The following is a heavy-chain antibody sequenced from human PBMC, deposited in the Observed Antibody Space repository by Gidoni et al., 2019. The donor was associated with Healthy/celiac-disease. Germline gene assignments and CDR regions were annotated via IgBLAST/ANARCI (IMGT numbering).Heavy chain of an antibody. CDR2: ISGSGGST. V-gene: IGHV3-23*01. CDR3: AKYYYDSSGYYDEGYFDY. Sequence: EVQLLESGGGLVQPGGSLRLSCAASGFTFSSYAMSWVRQAPGQGLEWVSAISGSGGSTYYADSVKGRFTISRDNSKNTLYLQMNSLRAEDTAVYYCAKYYYDSSGYYDEGYFDYWGQGTLVTVSS. J-gene: IGHJ4*02. CDR1: GFTFSSYA. D-gene: IGHD3-22*01.